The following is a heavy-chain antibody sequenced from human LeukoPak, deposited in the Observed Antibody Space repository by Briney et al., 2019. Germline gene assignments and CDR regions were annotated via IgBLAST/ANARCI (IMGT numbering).Heavy chain of an antibody. J-gene: IGHJ4*02. CDR3: AKDRYCSSTRCYGDFDY. CDR1: GFTVSSNY. V-gene: IGHV3-53*01. D-gene: IGHD2-2*01. CDR2: IYSGGST. Sequence: GGSLRLSCAASGFTVSSNYMSWVRQAPGKGLEWVSVIYSGGSTFYADSVKGRFTISRDNSKNTLYLQMNSLRAEDTAVYYCAKDRYCSSTRCYGDFDYWGQGTLVTVSS.